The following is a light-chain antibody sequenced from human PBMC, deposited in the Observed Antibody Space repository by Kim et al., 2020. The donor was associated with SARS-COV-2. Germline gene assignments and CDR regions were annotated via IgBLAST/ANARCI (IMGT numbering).Light chain of an antibody. Sequence: SYELTQPPSVSVSPGQTASITCSGDKLGDKYACWYQQRPGQSPILVISEDNKRPSGIPERFSGSNSGNTATLTISGAQAMDEADYYCQAWDRSTVVFGGGTQPDRP. J-gene: IGLJ2*01. CDR1: KLGDKY. CDR3: QAWDRSTVV. V-gene: IGLV3-1*01. CDR2: EDN.